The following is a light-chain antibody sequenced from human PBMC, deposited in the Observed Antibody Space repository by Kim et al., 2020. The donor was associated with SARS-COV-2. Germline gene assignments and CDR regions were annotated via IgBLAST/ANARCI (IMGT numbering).Light chain of an antibody. Sequence: GDRVTITCRASQNVNTWLAWYQQRPGKAPQVLISDASNLESGVPSRFSGRGSGTEFTLTISSLQPEDFAVYYCQQYNDHELTFGGGTKVDI. CDR1: QNVNTW. V-gene: IGKV1-5*01. J-gene: IGKJ4*01. CDR2: DAS. CDR3: QQYNDHELT.